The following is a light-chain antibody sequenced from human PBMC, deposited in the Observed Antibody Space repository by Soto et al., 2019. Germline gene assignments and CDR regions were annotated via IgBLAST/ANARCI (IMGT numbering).Light chain of an antibody. V-gene: IGLV1-51*01. J-gene: IGLJ2*01. CDR3: GTWDSSLNVVL. CDR1: ASNIGSNY. CDR2: GNN. Sequence: QSVLTQPPSVSAAPGQKVTISCSGSASNIGSNYVSWYQQLPGPAPRLLLHGNNKRPSGIPGRFSGSKSGTSATLGITGLQTGDEADYYCGTWDSSLNVVLFGGGTKLTVL.